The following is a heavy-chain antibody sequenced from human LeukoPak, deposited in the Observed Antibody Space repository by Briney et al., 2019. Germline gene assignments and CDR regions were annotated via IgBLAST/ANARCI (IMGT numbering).Heavy chain of an antibody. J-gene: IGHJ5*02. CDR2: INPYSGDS. CDR3: ARGTSNCSTRFPS. D-gene: IGHD1-14*01. V-gene: IGHV1-2*02. Sequence: ASVKVSCKASGYTFTNFYTHWVRQAPGQGLEWMGWINPYSGDSNSTQHFQGRVTMTRDTSISTAYMELSGLRSDDTAVYYCARGTSNCSTRFPSWGQGTLVAVSS. CDR1: GYTFTNFY.